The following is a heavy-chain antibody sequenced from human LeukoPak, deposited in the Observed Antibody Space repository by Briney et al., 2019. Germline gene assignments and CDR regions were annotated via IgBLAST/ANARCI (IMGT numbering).Heavy chain of an antibody. D-gene: IGHD6-25*01. V-gene: IGHV3-30*18. J-gene: IGHJ4*02. CDR3: SKDIRWELAAAGVFDY. CDR2: ISYDGSNK. Sequence: GGSLRLSCAASGFTFSSYGMHWVRQAPGKGLEWVAVISYDGSNKYYADSVKGRFTISRDNSKNTLYLQMNSLRAEDTAVYYCSKDIRWELAAAGVFDYWGQGTLVTVSS. CDR1: GFTFSSYG.